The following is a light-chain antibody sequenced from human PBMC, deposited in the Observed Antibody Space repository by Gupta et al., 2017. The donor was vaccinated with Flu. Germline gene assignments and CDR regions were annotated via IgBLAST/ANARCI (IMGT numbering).Light chain of an antibody. Sequence: SYVLTQPPSVSVAPGQPANIPCGGDNIGSKSVHWYQQKPGQAPVVVVYADSDRPSGIPERFSGSNSGNTATLTISRVEAGDEAEYYCQVWHISSDHLRVFGGGTKVTVL. CDR2: ADS. J-gene: IGLJ3*02. V-gene: IGLV3-21*02. CDR3: QVWHISSDHLRV. CDR1: NIGSKS.